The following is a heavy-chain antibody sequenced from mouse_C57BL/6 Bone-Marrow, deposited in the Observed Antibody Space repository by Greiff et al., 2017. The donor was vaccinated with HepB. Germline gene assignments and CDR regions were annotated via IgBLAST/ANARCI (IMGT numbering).Heavy chain of an antibody. CDR2: IYPRSGNT. CDR1: GYTFTSYG. Sequence: QVQLQQSGAELARPGASVKLSCKASGYTFTSYGISWVKQRTGQGLEWIGEIYPRSGNTYYNEKFKGKATLTADKSSSTGYMELRSLTSEDSAVYFCARYYYGSSYGGWGQGTTLTVSS. J-gene: IGHJ2*01. V-gene: IGHV1-81*01. CDR3: ARYYYGSSYGG. D-gene: IGHD1-1*01.